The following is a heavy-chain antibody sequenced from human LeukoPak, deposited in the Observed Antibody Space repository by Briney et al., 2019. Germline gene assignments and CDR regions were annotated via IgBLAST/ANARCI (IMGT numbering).Heavy chain of an antibody. V-gene: IGHV5-51*01. Sequence: GESLKISCKASGYNFTDSWIDWVRQMPGKGLEWMGVIDPRDSDTKYSPSFQGGRVTLSADKSISTAYLQWSSLKASDTAMYYCARHVGLGEQWLPTPGNWFDPWGQGTLVTVSS. J-gene: IGHJ5*02. CDR3: ARHVGLGEQWLPTPGNWFDP. CDR1: GYNFTDSW. D-gene: IGHD3-16*01. CDR2: IDPRDSDT.